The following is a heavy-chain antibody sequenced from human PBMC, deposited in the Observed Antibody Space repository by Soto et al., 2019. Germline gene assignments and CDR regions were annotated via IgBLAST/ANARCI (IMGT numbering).Heavy chain of an antibody. Sequence: QVQLVQSGDEVKKPGASVKVSCQASGYTFTTYGINWVRRARGQGLEWMGWISTYSCNTKYEQKLQGRVSLTTDTSTSIAYMELRSIRSDDTAVYYCAGAHGYSTSSTYFYGMDVWGQGATVTVSS. CDR3: AGAHGYSTSSTYFYGMDV. J-gene: IGHJ6*02. V-gene: IGHV1-18*01. D-gene: IGHD6-6*01. CDR2: ISTYSCNT. CDR1: GYTFTTYG.